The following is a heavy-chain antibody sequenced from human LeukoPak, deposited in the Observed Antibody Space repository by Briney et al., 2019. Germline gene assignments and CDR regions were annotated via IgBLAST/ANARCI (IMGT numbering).Heavy chain of an antibody. V-gene: IGHV4-31*03. CDR1: GGSISSGGYY. CDR3: ARGEDSGYEPDFDY. D-gene: IGHD5-12*01. Sequence: SETLSLTCTVSGGSISSGGYYWSWIRQHPGKGLEWIGYIYYSGSTYYNPSLKSRVTISVDTSKNQFSLKLSSVTAADTAVYYRARGEDSGYEPDFDYWGQGTLVTVSS. CDR2: IYYSGST. J-gene: IGHJ4*02.